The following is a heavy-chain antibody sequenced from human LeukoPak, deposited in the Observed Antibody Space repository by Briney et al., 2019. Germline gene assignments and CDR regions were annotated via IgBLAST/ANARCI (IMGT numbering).Heavy chain of an antibody. V-gene: IGHV1-8*01. D-gene: IGHD2-2*02. CDR2: MNPNSGNT. J-gene: IGHJ4*02. Sequence: GASVKVSCKASGYTFTSYDINWVRQATGQGLEWMGWMNPNSGNTGYAQKFQGRVTITRNTSISTAYMELSSLRSEDTAVYYCARIPRARSYYFDYWGQGTLVTVSS. CDR3: ARIPRARSYYFDY. CDR1: GYTFTSYD.